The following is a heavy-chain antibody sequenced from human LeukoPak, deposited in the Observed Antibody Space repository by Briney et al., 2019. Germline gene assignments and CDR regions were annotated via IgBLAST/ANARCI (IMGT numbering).Heavy chain of an antibody. CDR2: ISSSSSYI. CDR1: GFTFSSYS. D-gene: IGHD2-15*01. V-gene: IGHV3-21*04. J-gene: IGHJ4*02. CDR3: ARTGGGSGY. Sequence: GGSLRLSCAASGFTFSSYSMNWVRQAPGKGLEWVSSISSSSSYIYYADSVKGRFTISRDNSKNTLYLQMNRLRVEDTAIYYCARTGGGSGYWGQGTLVTVSS.